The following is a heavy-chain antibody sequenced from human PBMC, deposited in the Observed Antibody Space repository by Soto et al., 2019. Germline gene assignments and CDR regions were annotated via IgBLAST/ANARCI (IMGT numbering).Heavy chain of an antibody. CDR2: IYYSGST. Sequence: QVQLQESGPGLVKPSQTLSLTCTVSGGSISSGDYYWSWIRQPPGKGLEWIGYIYYSGSTYYNPSLKSRVTISVDTSKNQFSLKLSSVTAADPAVYYCARVNGIVTRGSYNWFDPWGQGTLVTVSS. D-gene: IGHD3-22*01. V-gene: IGHV4-30-4*01. J-gene: IGHJ5*02. CDR1: GGSISSGDYY. CDR3: ARVNGIVTRGSYNWFDP.